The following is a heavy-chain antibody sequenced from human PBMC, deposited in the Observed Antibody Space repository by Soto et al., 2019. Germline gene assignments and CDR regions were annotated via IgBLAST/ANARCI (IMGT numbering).Heavy chain of an antibody. CDR3: AREILSPYFYFHGMDV. CDR1: GYTFTSYG. Sequence: QGQLVRSVAEVNKPGASVKVSCKASGYTFTSYGISWVRQAPGQGLEWMGWISAKKGNTKYAQKFEGRVTMTTDTSTSTAYMALRSLRSDDKAVYYCAREILSPYFYFHGMDVWGQGTTVTVSS. J-gene: IGHJ6*02. CDR2: ISAKKGNT. V-gene: IGHV1-18*04. D-gene: IGHD2-15*01.